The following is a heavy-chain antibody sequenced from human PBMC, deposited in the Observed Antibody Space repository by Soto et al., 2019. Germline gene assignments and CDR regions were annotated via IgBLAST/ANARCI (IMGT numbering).Heavy chain of an antibody. Sequence: AAVKVSCKASGYTFTSYGISWVRHAPGQGLEWMGWISAYNGNTNYAQKLQGRLNITTDTSTSTAYMELRSLRSDDTAVYYCARDRGTVTSPYYYYYYMDVWGKGTTVTVPS. CDR1: GYTFTSYG. CDR3: ARDRGTVTSPYYYYYYMDV. D-gene: IGHD4-4*01. J-gene: IGHJ6*03. V-gene: IGHV1-18*01. CDR2: ISAYNGNT.